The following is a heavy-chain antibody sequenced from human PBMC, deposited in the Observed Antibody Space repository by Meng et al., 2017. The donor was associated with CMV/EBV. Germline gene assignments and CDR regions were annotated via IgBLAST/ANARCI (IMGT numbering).Heavy chain of an antibody. CDR2: IHSAGNSP. D-gene: IGHD3-22*01. J-gene: IGHJ4*02. CDR3: AKRGEEYYYDSSGYQTFFDF. CDR1: GFTFKSYA. Sequence: GGSLRLSCTASGFTFKSYAMNWVRQAPGKGLEWVSGIHSAGNSPIYAASVKGRFTISRDNSKNMLYLQMNSLRAEDTAVYYCAKRGEEYYYDSSGYQTFFDFWGQGTLVTVSS. V-gene: IGHV3-23*03.